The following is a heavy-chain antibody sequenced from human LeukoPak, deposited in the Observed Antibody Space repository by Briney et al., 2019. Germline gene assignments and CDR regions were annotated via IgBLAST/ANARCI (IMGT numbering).Heavy chain of an antibody. CDR2: ISDSGGST. J-gene: IGHJ4*02. V-gene: IGHV3-23*01. CDR3: AKGSSNWRDYYYFDY. CDR1: GGTFSSYA. Sequence: GSSVKVSCKASGGTFSSYAMSWVRQAPGKGLEWVSAISDSGGSTQYADSVKGRFIISRDNSKNTLYLQMNSLRVEDTAVYYCAKGSSNWRDYYYFDYWGQGTLVTVSS. D-gene: IGHD6-13*01.